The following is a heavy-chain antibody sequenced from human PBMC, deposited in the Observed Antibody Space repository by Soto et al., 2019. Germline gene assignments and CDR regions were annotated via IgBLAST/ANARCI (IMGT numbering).Heavy chain of an antibody. J-gene: IGHJ6*02. CDR1: GYSFTSYW. CDR3: ARQKLRYFDWLLNGYGMDV. D-gene: IGHD3-9*01. V-gene: IGHV5-51*01. Sequence: GESLKISCKGSGYSFTSYWIGWVRQMPGKGLEWMGIIYPGDSETRYSPSFQGQVTISADKSISTAYLQWSSLKASDTAMSYCARQKLRYFDWLLNGYGMDVWGQGTTVTVSS. CDR2: IYPGDSET.